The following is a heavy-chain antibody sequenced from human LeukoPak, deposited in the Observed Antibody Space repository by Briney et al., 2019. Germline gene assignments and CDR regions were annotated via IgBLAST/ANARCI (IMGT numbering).Heavy chain of an antibody. CDR3: AKPVGDYYDSSGYYFDY. Sequence: PGGSLRLSCAPSGFTFRNYGMHWVRQAPGKGLEWVAVMSYDGSNKYYADSVKGRFTISRDNSKNTLCLQMNSLRAEDTAVYYCAKPVGDYYDSSGYYFDYWGQGTLVTVSS. CDR1: GFTFRNYG. D-gene: IGHD3-22*01. V-gene: IGHV3-30*18. CDR2: MSYDGSNK. J-gene: IGHJ4*02.